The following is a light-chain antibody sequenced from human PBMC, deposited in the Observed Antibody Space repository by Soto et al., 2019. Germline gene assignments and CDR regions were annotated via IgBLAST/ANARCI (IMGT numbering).Light chain of an antibody. CDR3: QSYDSSLSGWV. Sequence: QSVLTQPPSVSGAPGQRVTISCTGSSSNIGAGYDVHWYQQLPGTAPKLLIYGNSNRPSGVPDRFSGSKSGTSASLAITGRQAEDEADYYCQSYDSSLSGWVFGGGPKLTVL. CDR2: GNS. V-gene: IGLV1-40*01. J-gene: IGLJ3*02. CDR1: SSNIGAGYD.